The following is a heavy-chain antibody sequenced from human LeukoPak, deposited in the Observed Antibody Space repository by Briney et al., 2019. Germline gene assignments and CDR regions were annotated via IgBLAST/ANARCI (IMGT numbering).Heavy chain of an antibody. CDR3: ARDLIISGHENYFDY. CDR1: GFTFSSYW. V-gene: IGHV3-7*01. D-gene: IGHD1-26*01. J-gene: IGHJ4*02. CDR2: IKQDGSEK. Sequence: GGSLRLSCAASGFTFSSYWMSWVRQAPGKGLEWVANIKQDGSEKYYVDSVKGRFTISRDNAKNSLYLQMNSLRAEDTAVYYCARDLIISGHENYFDYWGQGTLVTVSS.